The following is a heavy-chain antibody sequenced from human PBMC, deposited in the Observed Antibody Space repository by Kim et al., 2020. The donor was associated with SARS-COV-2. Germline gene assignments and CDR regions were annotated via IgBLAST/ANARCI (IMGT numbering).Heavy chain of an antibody. D-gene: IGHD3-3*01. CDR2: IIPIFGTA. CDR1: GGTFSSHA. J-gene: IGHJ3*02. V-gene: IGHV1-69*13. Sequence: SVKVSCKASGGTFSSHAISWVRQAPGQGLEWMGGIIPIFGTANYAQKFQGRVTITADESTSTAYMELSSLRSEDTAVYYCARETYYDFWSGYYKSGAFDIWGQGTMVTVSS. CDR3: ARETYYDFWSGYYKSGAFDI.